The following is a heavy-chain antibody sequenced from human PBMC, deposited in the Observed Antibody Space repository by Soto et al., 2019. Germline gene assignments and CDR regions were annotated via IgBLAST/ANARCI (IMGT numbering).Heavy chain of an antibody. CDR1: GFTFSSYT. Sequence: PGGSLRLSCAASGFTFSSYTLDWVRQAPGRGLEWVASISQSSSYIYYADSLKGRFTISRDNAQNSLYLQMTSLGAEDTAVYYCTRVVGGSGWAPYFDFWGQGTLVTVSS. CDR2: ISQSSSYI. J-gene: IGHJ4*02. D-gene: IGHD6-19*01. CDR3: TRVVGGSGWAPYFDF. V-gene: IGHV3-21*04.